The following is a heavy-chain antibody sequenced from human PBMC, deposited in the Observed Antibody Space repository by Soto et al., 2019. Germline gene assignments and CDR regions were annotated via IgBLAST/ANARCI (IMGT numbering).Heavy chain of an antibody. J-gene: IGHJ4*02. Sequence: EVQLVESGGGLVQPGGSLRLSCAASGFNFNNYWMTWVRQAPGIGLEWVANIKPDGSETSYVDSVKGRFTISRDNAKNSRNLQMNSRRAEDTAVYYCARAAIAGPGDYWGQGTLVIVSS. CDR3: ARAAIAGPGDY. D-gene: IGHD6-13*01. V-gene: IGHV3-7*05. CDR2: IKPDGSET. CDR1: GFNFNNYW.